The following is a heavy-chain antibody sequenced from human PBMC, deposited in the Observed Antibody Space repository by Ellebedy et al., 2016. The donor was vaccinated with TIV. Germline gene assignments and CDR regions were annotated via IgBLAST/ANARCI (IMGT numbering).Heavy chain of an antibody. CDR2: ISASSANI. CDR1: GFTFSRYA. Sequence: GESLKISCAASGFTFSRYAMNWVRQAPGKGLEWVSYISASSANIHYADSVKGRFTISRNNAKNSLDLQMNSLRDEDTAVDYCANDRSYGSSWYHYLDYWGQGILVTVSS. V-gene: IGHV3-48*02. D-gene: IGHD6-13*01. J-gene: IGHJ4*02. CDR3: ANDRSYGSSWYHYLDY.